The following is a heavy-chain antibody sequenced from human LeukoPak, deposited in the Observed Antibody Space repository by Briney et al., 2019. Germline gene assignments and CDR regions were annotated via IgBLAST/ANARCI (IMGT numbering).Heavy chain of an antibody. CDR2: ISAQQGQT. D-gene: IGHD2-8*01. V-gene: IGHV1-18*01. J-gene: IGHJ4*02. CDR3: AGSLGYCTSNVCYLKY. CDR1: GHSDNFYG. Sequence: ASVRVSYRTSGHSDNFYGITWVRQVAGQGREGMGWISAQQGQTEYTQNSQERDTINTDTYTNRAYIELRRVRYGDTALYYCAGSLGYCTSNVCYLKYWGQGTLVTVSS.